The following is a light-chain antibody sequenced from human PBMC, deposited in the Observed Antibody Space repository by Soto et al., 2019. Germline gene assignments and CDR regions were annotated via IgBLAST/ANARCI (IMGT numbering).Light chain of an antibody. J-gene: IGLJ2*01. V-gene: IGLV2-14*03. CDR1: SSDIGDHNS. Sequence: QSVLTQPASVSGSPGQSITISCTGTSSDIGDHNSVSWYLQQPGKAPKLMIYAVSNRPSGVSNRFSGSKSGNTASLTISGLQAEDEADYYCSSYTTSTNVIFGGGTKLTVL. CDR2: AVS. CDR3: SSYTTSTNVI.